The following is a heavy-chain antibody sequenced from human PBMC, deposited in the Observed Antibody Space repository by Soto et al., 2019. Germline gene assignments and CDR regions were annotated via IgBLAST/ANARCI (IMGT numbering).Heavy chain of an antibody. J-gene: IGHJ4*02. CDR3: XXXXXXY. CDR2: ISGSGGST. CDR1: GFTFSSYA. Sequence: EVQLLESGGGLVQPGGSLRLSCAASGFTFSSYAMSWVRQAPGKGLEWVSAISGSGGSTYYADSVKGRFTISRDNSKXXXXXXXXXXXXXXXXXXXXXXXXXXYWGQGTLVTVSS. V-gene: IGHV3-23*01.